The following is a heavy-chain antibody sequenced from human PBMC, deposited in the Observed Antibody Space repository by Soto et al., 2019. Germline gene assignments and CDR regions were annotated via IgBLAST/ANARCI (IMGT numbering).Heavy chain of an antibody. Sequence: ASVKVSCKASGYTFTSYYMHWVRQAPGQGLKWMEIINPSGGSTSYAQKFQGRVTMTRDTSTSTVYMELSCLRSEDTSVYYCARAYGYSYGNDAFDIWGQGTMVTVSS. CDR2: INPSGGST. CDR1: GYTFTSYY. D-gene: IGHD5-18*01. CDR3: ARAYGYSYGNDAFDI. J-gene: IGHJ3*02. V-gene: IGHV1-46*01.